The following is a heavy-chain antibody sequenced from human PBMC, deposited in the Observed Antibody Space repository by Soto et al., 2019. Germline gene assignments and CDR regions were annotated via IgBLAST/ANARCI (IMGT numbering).Heavy chain of an antibody. D-gene: IGHD6-19*01. CDR3: ARDRYSSGWYDLDY. J-gene: IGHJ4*02. CDR1: GFTFSSYG. V-gene: IGHV3-33*01. Sequence: PGGSLRLSCAASGFTFSSYGMHWVRQAPGKGLEWVAVIWYDGSNKHYADSVKGRFTISRDNSKNTLYLQMNSLRVEDTAVYYCARDRYSSGWYDLDYWGQGTLVTVSS. CDR2: IWYDGSNK.